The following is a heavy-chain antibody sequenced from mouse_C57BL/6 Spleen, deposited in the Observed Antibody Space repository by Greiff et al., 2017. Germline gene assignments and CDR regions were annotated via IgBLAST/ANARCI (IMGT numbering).Heavy chain of an antibody. J-gene: IGHJ2*01. Sequence: LQQSGASVKISCKASGYAFSSYWMNWVKQRPGKGLEWIGQIYPGDGDTNYNGKFKGKATLTADKSSSTAYMQLSSLTSEDSAVYFCARRGTTVAFDYWGQGTTLTVSS. CDR3: ARRGTTVAFDY. CDR2: IYPGDGDT. D-gene: IGHD1-1*01. CDR1: GYAFSSYW. V-gene: IGHV1-80*01.